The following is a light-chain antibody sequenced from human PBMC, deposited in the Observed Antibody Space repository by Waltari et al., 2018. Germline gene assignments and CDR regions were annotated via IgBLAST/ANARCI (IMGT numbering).Light chain of an antibody. CDR2: QDS. Sequence: SYELTQTPSVSVSPGQTATISCSGATMGNRYASWYQQKPGQSPILLIYQDSKRPSGISDRFSGSNSGGSATLTISETQTIDEADYYCQVWDTRLVIFGGGTKLTVL. V-gene: IGLV3-1*01. CDR1: TMGNRY. J-gene: IGLJ2*01. CDR3: QVWDTRLVI.